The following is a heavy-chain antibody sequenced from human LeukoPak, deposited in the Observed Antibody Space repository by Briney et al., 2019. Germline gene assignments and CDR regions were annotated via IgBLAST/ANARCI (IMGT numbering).Heavy chain of an antibody. J-gene: IGHJ3*02. CDR1: GGSISSYY. D-gene: IGHD6-19*01. CDR3: ARDSKQWLVRDAFDI. CDR2: IYYSGST. Sequence: SETLSLTCTVSGGSISSYYWSWIRQPPGKGLEWIGYIYYSGSTNYNPSLKSRVTISVHTSKNQFSLKLRSVTAADTAVYYCARDSKQWLVRDAFDIWGQGTMVTVSS. V-gene: IGHV4-59*01.